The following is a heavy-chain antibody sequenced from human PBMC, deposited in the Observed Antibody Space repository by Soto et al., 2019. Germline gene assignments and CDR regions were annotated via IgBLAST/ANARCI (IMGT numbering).Heavy chain of an antibody. CDR2: IRSKANSYAT. CDR1: GFTFSGSA. J-gene: IGHJ6*03. CDR3: TRLTDVYYYYYMGV. D-gene: IGHD7-27*01. Sequence: EVQLVESGGGLVQPGGSLKLSCAASGFTFSGSAMHWVRQASGKGLEWVGRIRSKANSYATAYAATVKGRFTISRDDSKNTAYLQMNSLKTEDTAVYYCTRLTDVYYYYYMGVWGKGTTVTVSS. V-gene: IGHV3-73*01.